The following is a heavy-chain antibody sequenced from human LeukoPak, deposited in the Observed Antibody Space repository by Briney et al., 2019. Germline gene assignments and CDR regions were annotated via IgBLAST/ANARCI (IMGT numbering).Heavy chain of an antibody. J-gene: IGHJ6*02. CDR1: GFTFSSYS. V-gene: IGHV3-21*01. CDR3: ARVADYGDYYGMDV. D-gene: IGHD4-17*01. Sequence: GGSLRLSCAASGFTFSSYSMNWVRQAPGKGLEWVSSISSSSSYIYYADSVKGRFIISRDNAKNSLYLQMNSLRAEDTAVYYCARVADYGDYYGMDVWGQGTTVTVSS. CDR2: ISSSSSYI.